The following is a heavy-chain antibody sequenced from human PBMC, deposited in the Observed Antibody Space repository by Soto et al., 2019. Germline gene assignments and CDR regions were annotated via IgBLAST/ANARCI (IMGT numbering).Heavy chain of an antibody. V-gene: IGHV1-2*02. CDR1: GYTFNAYY. CDR2: VNPNSGGT. Sequence: GASVKVSCKASGYTFNAYYINWMRQAPGQGLEWVGWVNPNSGGTHYAQKFQGRVTMTRDTSISTAYMEVSRLTSDDTAVYYCARVVADYYDRSGYYFDPWGQGTLVTVS. CDR3: ARVVADYYDRSGYYFDP. J-gene: IGHJ5*02. D-gene: IGHD3-22*01.